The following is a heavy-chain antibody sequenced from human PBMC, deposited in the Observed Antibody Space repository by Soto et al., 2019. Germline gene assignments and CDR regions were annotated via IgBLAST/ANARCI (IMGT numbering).Heavy chain of an antibody. CDR1: GLPLMNYE. Sequence: SLRLSCAVSGLPLMNYEMNWVRQAPGKGLEWVSYISNGGATIFYADSVKGRFTISRDNAKKSLYLQMNSLRAEDTAIYYCLIRIYEDDPPLSDYHYGLDVWGQGTTVTVSS. J-gene: IGHJ6*02. CDR3: LIRIYEDDPPLSDYHYGLDV. CDR2: ISNGGATI. V-gene: IGHV3-48*03. D-gene: IGHD3-3*01.